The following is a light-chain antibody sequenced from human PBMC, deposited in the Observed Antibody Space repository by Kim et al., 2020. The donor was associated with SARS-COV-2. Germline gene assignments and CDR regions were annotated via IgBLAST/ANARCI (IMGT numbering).Light chain of an antibody. Sequence: DIQMTQSPSTRSASVGDRVTITCRASQSISNWLAWYQQKPGKAPKFLLYKASTLESGVPSRFSGSGSGTEFTLTINSLQPDDFATYYCQQYTSYSYSFGQGTKLEI. J-gene: IGKJ2*03. CDR1: QSISNW. CDR2: KAS. V-gene: IGKV1-5*03. CDR3: QQYTSYSYS.